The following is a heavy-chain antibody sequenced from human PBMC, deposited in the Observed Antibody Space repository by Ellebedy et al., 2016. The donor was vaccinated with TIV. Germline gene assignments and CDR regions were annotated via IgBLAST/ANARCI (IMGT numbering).Heavy chain of an antibody. Sequence: GESLKISXAASGFTFSSYWIHWVRQAPGKGLVWVSRMNRDGSDIRYADSVKGRFTISRDNAKNTLDLQMNSLRAEDTAVYYCVRARPYCGGDCYSFGNWGQGSLVTVSS. V-gene: IGHV3-74*01. D-gene: IGHD2-21*02. CDR2: MNRDGSDI. CDR1: GFTFSSYW. J-gene: IGHJ4*02. CDR3: VRARPYCGGDCYSFGN.